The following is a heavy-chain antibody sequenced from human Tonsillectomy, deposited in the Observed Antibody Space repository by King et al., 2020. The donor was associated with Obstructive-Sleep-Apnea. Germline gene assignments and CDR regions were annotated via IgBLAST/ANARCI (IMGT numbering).Heavy chain of an antibody. CDR2: ISWNSGSI. D-gene: IGHD3-10*01. CDR3: ANLEFGEFRGDDAFDI. J-gene: IGHJ3*02. CDR1: GFTFDDYA. Sequence: DVQLVQSGGGLVQPGRSLRLSCAASGFTFDDYAMHWVRQAPGKGLEWVSGISWNSGSIGYADSVKGRFTISRDNAKNSLYLQMNSLRVEDTALYYCANLEFGEFRGDDAFDIWGQGTMVTVSS. V-gene: IGHV3-9*01.